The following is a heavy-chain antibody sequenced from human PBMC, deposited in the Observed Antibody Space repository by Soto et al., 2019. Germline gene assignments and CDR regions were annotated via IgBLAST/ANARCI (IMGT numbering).Heavy chain of an antibody. J-gene: IGHJ4*02. CDR1: GGSISSGDYY. CDR2: IYYSWST. D-gene: IGHD6-19*01. V-gene: IGHV4-30-4*01. CDR3: ARVLDGSAVAVAGPYYFDY. Sequence: SETLSLTCTVSGGSISSGDYYWSWIRQPPGKGLEWIGYIYYSWSTYYNPSLKSRVTISVDTSKNQFSLKLSSVTAADTAVYYCARVLDGSAVAVAGPYYFDYWGQGTLVTSPQ.